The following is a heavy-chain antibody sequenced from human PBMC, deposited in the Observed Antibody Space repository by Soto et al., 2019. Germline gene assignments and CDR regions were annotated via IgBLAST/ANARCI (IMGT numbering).Heavy chain of an antibody. CDR1: GYTFTSYG. V-gene: IGHV1-18*04. J-gene: IGHJ4*02. D-gene: IGHD6-13*01. CDR2: VSTYTGYT. Sequence: ASVKVSCKASGYTFTSYGISWVGQAPGQGLEWMGWVSTYTGYTNYAQKLQGRVTMTTDTSTSTAYMELWSLRSDDAAVYYCARDQAAAGTVDFWGQGTLVTVSS. CDR3: ARDQAAAGTVDF.